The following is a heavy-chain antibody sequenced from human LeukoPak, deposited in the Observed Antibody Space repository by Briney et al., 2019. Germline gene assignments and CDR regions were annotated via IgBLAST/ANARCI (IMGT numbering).Heavy chain of an antibody. Sequence: GGSLRLSCAASGFTFSSYAMSWVRQAPGRGLEWVSGVSGSGAGTYYADSVKGRFTISRDNSKNTLYLQMNSLRAEDTAIYYCAKSSALVVVTAMPYWGQGSLATVSS. CDR1: GFTFSSYA. CDR3: AKSSALVVVTAMPY. D-gene: IGHD2-21*02. CDR2: VSGSGAGT. V-gene: IGHV3-23*01. J-gene: IGHJ4*02.